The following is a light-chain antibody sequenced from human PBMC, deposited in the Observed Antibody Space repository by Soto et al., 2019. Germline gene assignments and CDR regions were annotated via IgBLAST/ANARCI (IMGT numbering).Light chain of an antibody. J-gene: IGKJ5*01. CDR1: QSFXRN. CDR2: GAT. Sequence: VMTQCPATLSVSPGDRVTLSCRASQSFXRNLAWYKQKPGQPPRVLXYGATSRATGVPARFSGSRSGTDFTLTISRLEPEDVAVFYCQHYGNSTITFGQGTRLEIK. V-gene: IGKV3-15*01. CDR3: QHYGNSTIT.